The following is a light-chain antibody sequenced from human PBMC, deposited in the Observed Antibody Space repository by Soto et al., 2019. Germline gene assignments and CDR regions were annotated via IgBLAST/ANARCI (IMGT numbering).Light chain of an antibody. CDR3: MCYAGGNNWV. CDR1: SSDIGSHDY. CDR2: EVT. Sequence: QSAPTQPASVSGSPGQSITISCTGTSSDIGSHDYVSWYQHHPGKAPKLIIYEVTKRPSGVPDRFSGSKSANTASLTVSGLQAEDEADYYCMCYAGGNNWVFGGGTKLTVL. V-gene: IGLV2-8*01. J-gene: IGLJ3*02.